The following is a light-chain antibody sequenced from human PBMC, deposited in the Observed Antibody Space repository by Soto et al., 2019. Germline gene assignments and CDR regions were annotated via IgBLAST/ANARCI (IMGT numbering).Light chain of an antibody. CDR3: QQYFNWPLTWT. CDR1: QSIRTN. Sequence: EIELTQSPATLSVSAGGTVTLSCRASQSIRTNVAWYQQIPGQAPRLLVYGASTRATGVPARFSCSGSGIEFTLTISSLQSEDSAFYYCQQYFNWPLTWTFGPGTKVQIK. V-gene: IGKV3-15*01. CDR2: GAS. J-gene: IGKJ1*01.